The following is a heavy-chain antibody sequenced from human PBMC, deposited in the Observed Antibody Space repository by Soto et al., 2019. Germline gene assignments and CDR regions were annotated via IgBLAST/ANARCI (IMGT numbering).Heavy chain of an antibody. V-gene: IGHV3-13*04. J-gene: IGHJ6*02. CDR3: ARGGLRWSPNYYYGMDV. Sequence: PGGSLRLSCAASGFTFSSYDMHWVRQATGKGLEWVSGIGTAGDTYYPGSVKGRSTISRENAKNSLYLQMNSLRAGDTAVYYCARGGLRWSPNYYYGMDVWGQGTTVTVSS. CDR2: IGTAGDT. CDR1: GFTFSSYD. D-gene: IGHD4-17*01.